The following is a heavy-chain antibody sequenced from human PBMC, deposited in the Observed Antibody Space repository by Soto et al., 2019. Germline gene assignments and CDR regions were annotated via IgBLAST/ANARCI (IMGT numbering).Heavy chain of an antibody. CDR3: ARGHTVRGVTPYGMDV. D-gene: IGHD3-10*01. CDR2: IYYSGST. V-gene: IGHV4-31*03. J-gene: IGHJ6*02. Sequence: QVQLQESGPGLVKPSQTLSLTCTVSGGSISSGGYYWSWIRQHPGKGLEWIGYIYYSGSTYYNPSLKSRVTISVDTSKSKFSLKLSSVTAADTAVYYCARGHTVRGVTPYGMDVWGQGTTVTVSS. CDR1: GGSISSGGYY.